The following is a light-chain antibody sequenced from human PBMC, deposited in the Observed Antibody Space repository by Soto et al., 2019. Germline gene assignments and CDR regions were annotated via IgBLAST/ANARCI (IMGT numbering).Light chain of an antibody. V-gene: IGLV2-14*03. CDR1: SSDVGGYNY. CDR2: DVT. J-gene: IGLJ3*02. CDR3: TSYATSNTWM. Sequence: QSVLTRPASVSGAPGQSITISCTGTSSDVGGYNYVSWYQQHPGKAPKLMIFDVTNRPSGVSNRVSGSQSGNSASLTISGLQTEDEADYYCTSYATSNTWMFGGGTKLTVL.